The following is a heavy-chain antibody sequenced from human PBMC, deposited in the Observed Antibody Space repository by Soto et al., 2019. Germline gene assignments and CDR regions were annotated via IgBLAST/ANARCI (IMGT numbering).Heavy chain of an antibody. CDR3: ARTNGYSYGYLDY. D-gene: IGHD5-18*01. CDR2: IWYDGSNK. CDR1: GFTFSSYG. Sequence: GGSLRLSCAASGFTFSSYGMHWVRQAPGKGLEWVAVIWYDGSNKYYADSVKGRFTISRDNSKNTLYLQMNSLRAADTAVYYCARTNGYSYGYLDYWGQGTLVTVSS. J-gene: IGHJ4*02. V-gene: IGHV3-33*01.